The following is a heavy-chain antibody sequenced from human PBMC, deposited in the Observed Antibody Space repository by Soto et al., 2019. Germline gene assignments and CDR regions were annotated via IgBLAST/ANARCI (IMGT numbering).Heavy chain of an antibody. J-gene: IGHJ3*02. CDR1: GFTFSSYW. D-gene: IGHD1-1*01. CDR2: IKYDGSER. V-gene: IGHV3-7*01. Sequence: GGSLRLSCAASGFTFSSYWMNWVRQAPGKGLEWVANIKYDGSERNYVDSVKGRFTISRDNAKSLLFLQMNSLRAEDTAVYYCARDGKGPFDIWGQGTMVTVSS. CDR3: ARDGKGPFDI.